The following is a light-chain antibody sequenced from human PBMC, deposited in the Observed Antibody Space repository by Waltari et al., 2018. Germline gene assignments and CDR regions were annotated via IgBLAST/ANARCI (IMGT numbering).Light chain of an antibody. Sequence: VVLTQSPLSLPVTLGQPASISCSSSQSLVYSAGNIYLNWFHQRPGQSPRRLIYKISNRDSGVPDRFSGSGSGTDFTLKISRVEAEDVGIYYCMHGGHWPYTFGQGTKLEIK. V-gene: IGKV2-30*01. CDR3: MHGGHWPYT. CDR2: KIS. J-gene: IGKJ2*01. CDR1: QSLVYSAGNIY.